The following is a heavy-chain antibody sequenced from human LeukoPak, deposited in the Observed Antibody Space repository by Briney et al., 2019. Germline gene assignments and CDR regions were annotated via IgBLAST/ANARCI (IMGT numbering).Heavy chain of an antibody. CDR3: ARGTWIQLWSPFDY. V-gene: IGHV1-69*04. J-gene: IGHJ4*02. D-gene: IGHD5-18*01. CDR1: GGIFSSYA. CDR2: IIPIHGTA. Sequence: SVKVSCKASGGIFSSYAISWVRQAPGQGLEWMGRIIPIHGTANYAQKFQGRVTITADKSTSTAYMELSSLRSEDTAVYYCARGTWIQLWSPFDYWGQGTLVTVSS.